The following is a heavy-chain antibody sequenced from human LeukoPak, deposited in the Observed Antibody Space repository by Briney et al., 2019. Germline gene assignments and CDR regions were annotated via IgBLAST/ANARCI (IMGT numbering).Heavy chain of an antibody. V-gene: IGHV3-53*01. CDR2: IYSGGST. D-gene: IGHD4-11*01. Sequence: GGSLRLSCVASGFTFSSYWMSWVRQAPGKGLKWVSVIYSGGSTYYADSVKGRFTISRDNSKNTLYLQMNSLRAEDTAVYYCASRATVTTDRFWFDPWGQGTLVTVSS. CDR1: GFTFSSYW. CDR3: ASRATVTTDRFWFDP. J-gene: IGHJ5*02.